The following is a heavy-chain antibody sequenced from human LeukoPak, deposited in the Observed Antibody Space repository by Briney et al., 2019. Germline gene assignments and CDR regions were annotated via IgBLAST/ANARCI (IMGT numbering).Heavy chain of an antibody. CDR1: GYTFTSYY. Sequence: ASVKVSCKASGYTFTSYYMHWVRQAPGQGLEWMGIINPSGGSTSYAQKFQGRVTMTRDMSTSTAYMELRSLRSDDTAVYYCARQWLEERNWFDPWGQGTLVTVSS. J-gene: IGHJ5*02. CDR3: ARQWLEERNWFDP. D-gene: IGHD6-19*01. CDR2: INPSGGST. V-gene: IGHV1-46*01.